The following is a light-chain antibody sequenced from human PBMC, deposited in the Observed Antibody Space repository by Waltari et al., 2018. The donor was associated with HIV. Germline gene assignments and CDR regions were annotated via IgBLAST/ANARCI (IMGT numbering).Light chain of an antibody. CDR2: GAS. CDR1: QNIYSY. J-gene: IGKJ2*01. CDR3: QQSHTSPAT. Sequence: DIQMTPSPSSLSASVGDRVTITCRATQNIYSYLNWYRQKPGKAPNLLIFGASTLQSGVPSRFSATGSGIDFILTITGVQQEYFATYFCQQSHTSPATFGQGTKLEMK. V-gene: IGKV1-39*01.